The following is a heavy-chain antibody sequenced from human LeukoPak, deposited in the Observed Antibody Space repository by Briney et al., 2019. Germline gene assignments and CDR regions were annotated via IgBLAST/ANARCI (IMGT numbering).Heavy chain of an antibody. CDR2: IYYSGNT. CDR1: GGSISSYY. Sequence: SETLSLTCTVSGGSISSYYWSWIRQPPGKGLEWIGYIYYSGNTDYNPSLKSRVTISVDTSKNQFSLKLTSATAADTAVYYCARDRELGYWGQGTLVTVSS. V-gene: IGHV4-59*01. CDR3: ARDRELGY. J-gene: IGHJ4*02. D-gene: IGHD3-10*01.